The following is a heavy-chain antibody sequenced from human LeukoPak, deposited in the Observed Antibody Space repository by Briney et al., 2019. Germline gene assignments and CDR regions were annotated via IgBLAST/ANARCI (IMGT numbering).Heavy chain of an antibody. CDR3: ARDYYDSSGPYFDY. Sequence: SETLSLTCTVSGGSISSYYWSRIRQPPGKGLEWIGYIYYSGSTNYNPSLKSRVTISVDTSKNQFSLKLSSVAAADTAVYYCARDYYDSSGPYFDYWGQGTLVTVSS. D-gene: IGHD3-22*01. CDR1: GGSISSYY. CDR2: IYYSGST. J-gene: IGHJ4*02. V-gene: IGHV4-59*01.